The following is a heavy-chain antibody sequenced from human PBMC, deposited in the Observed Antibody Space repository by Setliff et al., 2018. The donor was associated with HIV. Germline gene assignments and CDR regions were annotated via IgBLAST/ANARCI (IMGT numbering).Heavy chain of an antibody. Sequence: ETLSLTCTVSGGSISTYYWSWIRQAPGRGLEWIGYIYYTGRTNYNPSLKSRVTMSLDSSKKQFSLKVTSVTAADTAVYYCGRQVPVPGVAVTPIDYWGQGTLVTVSS. V-gene: IGHV4-59*08. CDR1: GGSISTYY. D-gene: IGHD3-22*01. CDR2: IYYTGRT. CDR3: GRQVPVPGVAVTPIDY. J-gene: IGHJ4*02.